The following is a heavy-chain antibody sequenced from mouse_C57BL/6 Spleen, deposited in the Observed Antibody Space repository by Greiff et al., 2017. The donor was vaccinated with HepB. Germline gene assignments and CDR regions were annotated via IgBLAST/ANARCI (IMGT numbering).Heavy chain of an antibody. D-gene: IGHD1-1*01. V-gene: IGHV5-9-1*02. CDR3: TRGHYYGSIHWYFDV. Sequence: EVKVVDSGAGLVKPGGSLKLSCAASGFTFSSYAMSWVRQTPEKRLEWVAYISSGGDYIYYADTVKGRFTISRDNARNTLYLQMSSLKSEDTAMYYCTRGHYYGSIHWYFDVWGTGTTVTVSS. CDR1: GFTFSSYA. CDR2: ISSGGDYI. J-gene: IGHJ1*03.